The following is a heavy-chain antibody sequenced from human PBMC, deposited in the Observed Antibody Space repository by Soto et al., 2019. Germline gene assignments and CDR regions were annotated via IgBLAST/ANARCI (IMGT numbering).Heavy chain of an antibody. V-gene: IGHV3-23*01. CDR1: GFILNRHA. CDR3: AKDRGGGWVIDY. CDR2: IGYRTTNT. Sequence: EVFLLESGGGSAQPGESLRLSRVTSGFILNRHAMSWVRQAPGKGLDWVSVIGYRTTNTHYADSVKGRFTISRDESKNTVYLQMNNLRVEDTAVYYCAKDRGGGWVIDYWGQGTQVTVSS. D-gene: IGHD6-19*01. J-gene: IGHJ4*02.